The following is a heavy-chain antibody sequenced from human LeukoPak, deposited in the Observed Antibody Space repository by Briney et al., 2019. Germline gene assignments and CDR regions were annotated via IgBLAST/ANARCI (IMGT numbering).Heavy chain of an antibody. CDR1: GFTFSSYA. CDR2: ISGSGGST. CDR3: AKRGEKFLEWLLSPFDY. V-gene: IGHV3-23*01. Sequence: PGGSLRLSCAASGFTFSSYAMSWVRQAPGKGLDWVSAISGSGGSTYYADHVKGRFTISRDNSKNTLYLHLNSLRAEDTAVYYCAKRGEKFLEWLLSPFDYWGQGTLVTVSS. D-gene: IGHD3-3*01. J-gene: IGHJ4*02.